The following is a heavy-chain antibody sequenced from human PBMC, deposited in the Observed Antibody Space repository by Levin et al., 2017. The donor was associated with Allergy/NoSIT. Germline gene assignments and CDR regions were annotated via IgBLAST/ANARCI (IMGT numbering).Heavy chain of an antibody. CDR1: GGSISSGGYY. CDR3: ARDGYSGSYHSDGDAFDI. Sequence: SETLSLTCTVSGGSISSGGYYWSWIRQHPGKGLEWIGYIYYSGSTYYNPSLKSRVTISVDTSKNQFSLKLSSVTAADTAVYYCARDGYSGSYHSDGDAFDIWGQGTMVTVSS. D-gene: IGHD1-26*01. V-gene: IGHV4-31*03. J-gene: IGHJ3*02. CDR2: IYYSGST.